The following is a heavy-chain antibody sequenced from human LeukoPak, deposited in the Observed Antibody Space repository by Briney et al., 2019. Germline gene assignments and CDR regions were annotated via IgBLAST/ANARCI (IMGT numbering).Heavy chain of an antibody. CDR3: AREDKDYYDSSGYPRGLDP. J-gene: IGHJ5*02. CDR2: IYYSGST. V-gene: IGHV4-30-4*01. CDR1: GGSISSGDYY. Sequence: SQTLSLTCTVSGGSISSGDYYWSWIRQPPGTGLEWIGYIYYSGSTYYNPSLKSRVTISVDTSKNQFSLKLSSVTAADTAVYYCAREDKDYYDSSGYPRGLDPWGQGTLVTVSS. D-gene: IGHD3-22*01.